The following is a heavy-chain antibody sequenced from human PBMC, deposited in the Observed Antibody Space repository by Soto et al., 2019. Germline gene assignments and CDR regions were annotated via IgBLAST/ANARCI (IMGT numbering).Heavy chain of an antibody. CDR1: GYTFTSYA. Sequence: ASVKVSCNASGYTFTSYAMHWVRQAPGQRLEWMGWINAGNGNTKYSQKFQGRVTITGDTSASTAYMELSSLRSEDTAVYYCARSSPVVVVAATAGDLDYWGQGTLVTVSS. V-gene: IGHV1-3*01. J-gene: IGHJ4*02. CDR3: ARSSPVVVVAATAGDLDY. CDR2: INAGNGNT. D-gene: IGHD2-15*01.